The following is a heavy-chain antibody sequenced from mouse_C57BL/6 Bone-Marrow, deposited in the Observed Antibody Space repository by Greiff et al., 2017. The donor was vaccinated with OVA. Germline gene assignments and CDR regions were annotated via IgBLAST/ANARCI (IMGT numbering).Heavy chain of an antibody. Sequence: VQLQQSGPELVKPGASVKISCKASGYTFTDYYMNWVKQSHGKSLEWIGDINPNNGGTSYNQKFKGKATLTVDTSSSTAYMELRSLTSEDAAVYYCARDDYNFDYWGQGTTLTVSS. J-gene: IGHJ2*01. D-gene: IGHD2-4*01. V-gene: IGHV1-26*01. CDR1: GYTFTDYY. CDR2: INPNNGGT. CDR3: ARDDYNFDY.